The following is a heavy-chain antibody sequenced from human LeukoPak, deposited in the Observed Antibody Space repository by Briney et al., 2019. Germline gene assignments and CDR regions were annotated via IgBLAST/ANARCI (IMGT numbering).Heavy chain of an antibody. V-gene: IGHV4-59*11. D-gene: IGHD3-16*01. CDR2: IHYTGKP. Sequence: SETLSLTCSVSGGSISGHYWTWIRQPPGKGLEWIGQIHYTGKPDYNPSLKSRITIPVDTSKNQVSLQVISVTAAHSDIYYCARFGVDYDMDVWGHGTTVTVFS. CDR1: GGSISGHY. J-gene: IGHJ6*02. CDR3: ARFGVDYDMDV.